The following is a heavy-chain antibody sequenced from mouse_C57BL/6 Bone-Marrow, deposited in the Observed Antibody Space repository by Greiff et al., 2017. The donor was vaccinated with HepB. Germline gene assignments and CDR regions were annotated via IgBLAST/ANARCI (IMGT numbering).Heavy chain of an antibody. CDR2: IDPETGGT. CDR1: GYTFTDYE. J-gene: IGHJ2*01. Sequence: VKLMESGAELVRPGASVTLSCKASGYTFTDYEMHWVKQTPVHGLEWIGAIDPETGGTAYNQKFKGKAILTADKSSSTAYMALRSLASEDSAVYYCTPYDYDVDYWGKGTTRTVSS. D-gene: IGHD2-4*01. V-gene: IGHV1-15*01. CDR3: TPYDYDVDY.